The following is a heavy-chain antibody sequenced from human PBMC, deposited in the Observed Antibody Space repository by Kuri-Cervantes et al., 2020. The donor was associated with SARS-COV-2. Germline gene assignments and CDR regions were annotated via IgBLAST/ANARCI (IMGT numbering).Heavy chain of an antibody. D-gene: IGHD2-2*02. V-gene: IGHV4-59*12. Sequence: ESLKISCTVSGGSISSYYWSWIRQPPGKGLEWIGYIYYSGSTNYNPSLKSRVTISVDTSKNQFSLKLSSVTAADTAVYYCARGDVVVVPAAIPLDYYYYMDVWGKGTTVTVSS. CDR3: ARGDVVVVPAAIPLDYYYYMDV. J-gene: IGHJ6*03. CDR1: GGSISSYY. CDR2: IYYSGST.